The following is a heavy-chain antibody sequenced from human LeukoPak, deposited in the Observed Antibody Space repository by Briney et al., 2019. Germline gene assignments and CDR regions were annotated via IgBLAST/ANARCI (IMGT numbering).Heavy chain of an antibody. V-gene: IGHV1-2*02. D-gene: IGHD6-19*01. CDR1: GYTFTSYD. J-gene: IGHJ4*02. Sequence: ASVKVSCKASGYTFTSYDINWVRQAPGQGLKWMGWINPYSGDTNYAQNFQGRVTMTRDTSISTAYMEPSSLKSDDTAVYYCARLAMSGIGSDDFWGQGTLVTVSS. CDR2: INPYSGDT. CDR3: ARLAMSGIGSDDF.